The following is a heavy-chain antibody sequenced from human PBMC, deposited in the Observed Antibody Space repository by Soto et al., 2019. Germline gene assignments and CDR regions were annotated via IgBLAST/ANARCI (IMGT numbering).Heavy chain of an antibody. V-gene: IGHV1-18*01. J-gene: IGHJ3*02. CDR3: AREDIVVVVAARTPSAVRSKNAALDI. Sequence: GASVKVSCKASGYTLTSYGISWVRQAPGQGLEWMGWISAYNGNTNYAQKLQGRVTMTTDTSTSTAYMELRSLRSDDTAVYYCAREDIVVVVAARTPSAVRSKNAALDIWGQGTMVTVSS. CDR2: ISAYNGNT. CDR1: GYTLTSYG. D-gene: IGHD2-15*01.